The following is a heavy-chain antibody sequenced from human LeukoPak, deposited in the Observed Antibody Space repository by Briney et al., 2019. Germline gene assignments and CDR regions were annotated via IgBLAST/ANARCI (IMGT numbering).Heavy chain of an antibody. CDR2: MYNSGTT. V-gene: IGHV4-59*08. D-gene: IGHD5-12*01. CDR3: ARHTVALDY. Sequence: PSETLSLTCTVSGGPISSSYWAWIRQPPGKGLEWIGYMYNSGTTNYNSSLKSRVTISVDMSENQFSLKLSSVTASDTAVYYCARHTVALDYWGQGALVTVSS. J-gene: IGHJ4*02. CDR1: GGPISSSY.